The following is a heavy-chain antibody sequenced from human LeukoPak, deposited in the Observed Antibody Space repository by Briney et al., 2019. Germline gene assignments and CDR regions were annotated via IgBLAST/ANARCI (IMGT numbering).Heavy chain of an antibody. J-gene: IGHJ4*02. CDR1: GGSISSYY. V-gene: IGHV4-4*07. CDR2: IYIRGST. CDR3: AREGGPYRPLDY. Sequence: PSETLSLTCTVSGGSISSYYWSWIRQPAGKGLEWIGRIYIRGSTNYNPSLKSRVTMSLDTSKNQFSLKLRSVTAADTAVYYCAREGGPYRPLDYSGQGTLVTVAS.